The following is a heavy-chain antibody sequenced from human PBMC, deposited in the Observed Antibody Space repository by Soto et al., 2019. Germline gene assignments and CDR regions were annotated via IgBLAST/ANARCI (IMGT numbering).Heavy chain of an antibody. CDR1: GFTFSTYG. Sequence: QVQLVESGGGVVQPGRSLRLSCAASGFTFSTYGMHWVRQAPGKGLEWVAVISYDGNNKYYADSVKGRFTISRDNSKNTLYLQMSSLRAEDTAVYYCAKSVYNWNDGFFDYWGQGPLVTVSS. V-gene: IGHV3-30*18. D-gene: IGHD1-1*01. CDR3: AKSVYNWNDGFFDY. CDR2: ISYDGNNK. J-gene: IGHJ4*02.